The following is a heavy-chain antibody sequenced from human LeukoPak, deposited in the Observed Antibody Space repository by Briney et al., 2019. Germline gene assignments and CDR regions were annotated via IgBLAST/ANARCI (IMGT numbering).Heavy chain of an antibody. CDR3: VRLQPYYYDSSGYPGNDAFDI. J-gene: IGHJ3*02. CDR2: IYYSGST. CDR1: GGSISSSSYY. V-gene: IGHV4-39*01. D-gene: IGHD3-22*01. Sequence: SETLSLTCTVSGGSISSSSYYWGWIRQPPGKGLEWIGSIYYSGSTYYNPSLKSRVTISVDTSKNQFSLKLSSVTAADTAVYYCVRLQPYYYDSSGYPGNDAFDIWGQGTMVTVSS.